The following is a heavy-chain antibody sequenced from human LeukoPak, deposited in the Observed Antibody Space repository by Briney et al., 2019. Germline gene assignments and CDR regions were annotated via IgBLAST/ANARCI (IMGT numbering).Heavy chain of an antibody. J-gene: IGHJ4*02. CDR1: GGSINNSDYY. CDR3: ARNGEYSADS. Sequence: PSESLSLTCTVSGGSINNSDYYWGWIRQPPGKGLEWIGEIHHTGSTNYNPSLKSRVTISVDKSKNQFSLKLTSVTAADTAVYYCARNGEYSADSWGQGTLLTVSS. D-gene: IGHD2-15*01. CDR2: IHHTGST. V-gene: IGHV4-39*07.